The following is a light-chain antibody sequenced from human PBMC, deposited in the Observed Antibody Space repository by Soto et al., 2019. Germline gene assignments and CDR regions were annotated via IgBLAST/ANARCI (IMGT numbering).Light chain of an antibody. V-gene: IGKV3-20*01. CDR3: QRYDASPT. J-gene: IGKJ1*01. CDR2: GAS. Sequence: ESVLTQSPDTLSLSVGERAALSCTASQNIPNNYLVWYQQKPGQTPTVLIYGASNRATGIPDRFSGSGSGTDFPLTISRLDPEDLAVYYCQRYDASPTFGQGTKV. CDR1: QNIPNNY.